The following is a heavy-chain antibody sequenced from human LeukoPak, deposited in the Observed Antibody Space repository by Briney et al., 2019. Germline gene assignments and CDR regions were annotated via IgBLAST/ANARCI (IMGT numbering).Heavy chain of an antibody. CDR1: GDTFTKYY. CDR2: INPSGGST. J-gene: IGHJ4*02. D-gene: IGHD3-3*01. V-gene: IGHV1-46*01. CDR3: ARGPDDFLSGYSTAGFDH. Sequence: ASVKVSCKASGDTFTKYYIHWVRQAPGQGLEWMGIINPSGGSTDYARKFQGRVTMTRDMSPSTVYMELRSLTSADTAMYYCARGPDDFLSGYSTAGFDHWGQGTLVTVSS.